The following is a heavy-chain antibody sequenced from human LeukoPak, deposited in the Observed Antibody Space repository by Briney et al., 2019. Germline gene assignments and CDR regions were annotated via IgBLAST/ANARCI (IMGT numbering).Heavy chain of an antibody. J-gene: IGHJ6*03. CDR2: MVVGSGNT. CDR3: AARTGDRYYYYYMDV. D-gene: IGHD7-27*01. CDR1: GFTFTSSA. V-gene: IGHV1-58*02. Sequence: GTSVKVSCKASGFTFTSSAMQWVRQARGQRLEWIGWMVVGSGNTNHAQKFQERVTITRDMSTSTAYMELSSLRSEDTAVYYCAARTGDRYYYYYMDVWGKGTTVTVSS.